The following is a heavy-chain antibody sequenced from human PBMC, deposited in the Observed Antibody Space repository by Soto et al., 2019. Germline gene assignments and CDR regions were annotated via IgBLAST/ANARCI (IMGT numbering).Heavy chain of an antibody. J-gene: IGHJ3*02. CDR3: ARDRLSTVAGTDAFDI. CDR1: GGTFSSYA. V-gene: IGHV1-69*13. Sequence: SVKVSCKASGGTFSSYAISWVRQAPGQGLEWMGGIIPIFGTANYAQKFQGRVTITADESTSTAYMELSSLRSEDTAVYYCARDRLSTVAGTDAFDIWGQGTMVTVSS. CDR2: IIPIFGTA. D-gene: IGHD6-19*01.